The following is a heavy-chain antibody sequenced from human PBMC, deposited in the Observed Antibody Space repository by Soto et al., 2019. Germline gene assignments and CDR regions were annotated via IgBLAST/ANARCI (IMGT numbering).Heavy chain of an antibody. V-gene: IGHV4-34*01. CDR3: ARGSWEAAADWFDP. CDR1: GGSFSGYY. Sequence: NPSETLSLTCAVYGGSFSGYYWSWIRQPPGKGLEWVGEINHSGSTNYNPSLKSRVTISVDTSKNQFSLKLSSVTAADTAVYYCARGSWEAAADWFDPWGQGTLVTVSS. CDR2: INHSGST. J-gene: IGHJ5*02. D-gene: IGHD6-13*01.